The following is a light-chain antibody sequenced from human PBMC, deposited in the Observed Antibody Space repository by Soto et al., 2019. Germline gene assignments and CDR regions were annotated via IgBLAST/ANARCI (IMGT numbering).Light chain of an antibody. Sequence: VLTQPPSASGAPGQRVTISCSGSSSNIGSNTVNWYQQLPGTAPKLLIYSNNQRPSGVPDRFSGSKSGTSASLAISGLQSEDEADYYCAAWDDSLNGYVFGTGTKVTVL. J-gene: IGLJ1*01. CDR3: AAWDDSLNGYV. CDR1: SSNIGSNT. V-gene: IGLV1-44*01. CDR2: SNN.